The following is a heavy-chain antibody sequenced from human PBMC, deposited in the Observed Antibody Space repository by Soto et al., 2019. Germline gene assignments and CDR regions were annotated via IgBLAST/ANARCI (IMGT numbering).Heavy chain of an antibody. J-gene: IGHJ4*02. V-gene: IGHV4-31*03. Sequence: KTSETLSLTCTVSGGSISSGGYYWSWIRQHPGKGLEWIGYIYYSGSTYYNPSLKSRVTISVDTSKNQFSLKLSSVTAADTAVYYCARVSSLGYCSGGSCYSIWFDYWGQGTLVTVSS. D-gene: IGHD2-15*01. CDR2: IYYSGST. CDR1: GGSISSGGYY. CDR3: ARVSSLGYCSGGSCYSIWFDY.